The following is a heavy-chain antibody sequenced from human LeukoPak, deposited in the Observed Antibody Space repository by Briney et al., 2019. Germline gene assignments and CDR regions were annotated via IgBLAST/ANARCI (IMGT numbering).Heavy chain of an antibody. CDR1: GFTFSSYS. CDR2: ISTSSGTI. V-gene: IGHV3-48*04. J-gene: IGHJ4*02. Sequence: GGSLRLSXAASGFTFSSYSMNWVRQAPGKGLEWVSYISTSSGTIYYADSVQGRFTISRDNAKNSLYLQMNSLRAEDTAVYYCAKYAGSSALDYWGQGTLVTVSS. CDR3: AKYAGSSALDY. D-gene: IGHD2-2*01.